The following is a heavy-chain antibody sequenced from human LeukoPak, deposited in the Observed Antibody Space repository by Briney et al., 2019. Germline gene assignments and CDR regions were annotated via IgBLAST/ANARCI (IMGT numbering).Heavy chain of an antibody. CDR1: GYTFTSYG. CDR2: ISAYNGNT. V-gene: IGHV1-18*01. Sequence: GASVRVSCKASGYTFTSYGISWVRQAPGQGLEWMGWISAYNGNTNYAQKLQGRVTMTTDTSTSTAYMELRSLRSDDTAMYYCAREGYSSEDRDYFDYWGQGTLVTVSS. D-gene: IGHD6-25*01. J-gene: IGHJ4*02. CDR3: AREGYSSEDRDYFDY.